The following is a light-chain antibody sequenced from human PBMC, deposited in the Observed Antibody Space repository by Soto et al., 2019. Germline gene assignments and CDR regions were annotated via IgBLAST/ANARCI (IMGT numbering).Light chain of an antibody. J-gene: IGLJ2*01. CDR1: SSDIGGYNS. V-gene: IGLV2-14*01. Sequence: QSALTQPASVSGSPAQSITISCTGSSSDIGGYNSVSWYQQHPGRAPKLLIYDVNNRPSGVSNRFSGSKSGNTASLSISGLQADDEADYYCCSYTSSDTLVFGGGTKLTVL. CDR2: DVN. CDR3: CSYTSSDTLV.